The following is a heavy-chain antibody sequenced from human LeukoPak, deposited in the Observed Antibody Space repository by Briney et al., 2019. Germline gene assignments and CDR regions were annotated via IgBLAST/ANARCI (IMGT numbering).Heavy chain of an antibody. V-gene: IGHV3-23*01. D-gene: IGHD6-6*01. CDR3: AMGGIAARPPHNWFDP. CDR1: GFTFSSFG. Sequence: GGSLRLSCAASGFTFSSFGMSWVRQAPGKGLEWVSSISGSGGSGSGGRIYYADSVKGRFTISRDISKNTLYLQMNSLRAEDTAVYYCAMGGIAARPPHNWFDPWGQGTLVTVSS. CDR2: ISGSGGSGSGGRI. J-gene: IGHJ5*02.